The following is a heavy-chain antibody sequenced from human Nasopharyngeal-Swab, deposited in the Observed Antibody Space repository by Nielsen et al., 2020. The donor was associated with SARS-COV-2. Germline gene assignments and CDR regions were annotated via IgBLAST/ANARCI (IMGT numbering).Heavy chain of an antibody. D-gene: IGHD4-23*01. J-gene: IGHJ4*02. Sequence: GESLKISCAASGFTFSSYGMHWVRQAPGKGLEWVAVISYDGSNKYYADSVKGRFTISRDNSKNTLYLQMNSLRAEDTAVYYCAKGTAWEVGTLDYWGQGTLVTVPS. CDR3: AKGTAWEVGTLDY. CDR1: GFTFSSYG. CDR2: ISYDGSNK. V-gene: IGHV3-30*18.